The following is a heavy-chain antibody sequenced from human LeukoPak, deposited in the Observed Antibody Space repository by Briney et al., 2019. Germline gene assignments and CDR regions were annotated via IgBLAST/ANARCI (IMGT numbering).Heavy chain of an antibody. D-gene: IGHD6-19*01. CDR2: IYHSGST. CDR3: ARAAIAVAGSYYYYMDV. V-gene: IGHV4-38-2*02. Sequence: SETLSLTCTVSGYSISSGYYWGWIRQPPGKGLEWIASIYHSGSTYYNPSLKSRVTIPVDTSKNQFSLKLSSVTAADTAVYYCARAAIAVAGSYYYYMDVWGKGTTVTVSS. J-gene: IGHJ6*03. CDR1: GYSISSGYY.